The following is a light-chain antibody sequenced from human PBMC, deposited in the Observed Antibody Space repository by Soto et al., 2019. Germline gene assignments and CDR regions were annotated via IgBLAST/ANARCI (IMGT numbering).Light chain of an antibody. CDR3: QQRSNWPLIT. V-gene: IGKV3D-20*02. CDR2: GAS. CDR1: QSVGSNY. Sequence: ETVLTQSPATLSLSPGERATLSCRASQSVGSNYLAWYQQKPGQGPRILIFGASGRATGIPDRFSGSGSGTDFTLTISSLEPEDFAVYYCQQRSNWPLITFGQGTRLEIK. J-gene: IGKJ5*01.